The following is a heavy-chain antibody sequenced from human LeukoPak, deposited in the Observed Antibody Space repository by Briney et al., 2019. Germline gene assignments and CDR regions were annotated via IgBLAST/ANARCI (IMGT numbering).Heavy chain of an antibody. CDR3: XXXXXXXXXRYYYYYCMDV. V-gene: IGHV3-74*01. CDR2: INSDGSST. J-gene: IGHJ6*03. Sequence: GGSLRLSCAASGFTFSSYWMHWVRQAPGKGLVWVSRINSDGSSTSYADSVKGRFTISRDNAKNTLYLQMNSLRAEDTAVYYCXXXXXXXXXRYYYYYCMDVWGKGTTVTISS. CDR1: GFTFSSYW.